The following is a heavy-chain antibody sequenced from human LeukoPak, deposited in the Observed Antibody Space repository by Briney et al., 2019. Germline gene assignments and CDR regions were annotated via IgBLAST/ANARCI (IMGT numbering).Heavy chain of an antibody. Sequence: SETLSLTCTVSGYSISSGYYWGWIRQPPGKGLEWIGSIYHSGSTYYNPSLKSRVTISVDTSKNQFSLKLSSVTAADTAVYYCARDERDYYYYMDVWGKGTTVTVSS. CDR3: ARDERDYYYYMDV. J-gene: IGHJ6*03. V-gene: IGHV4-38-2*02. CDR1: GYSISSGYY. CDR2: IYHSGST.